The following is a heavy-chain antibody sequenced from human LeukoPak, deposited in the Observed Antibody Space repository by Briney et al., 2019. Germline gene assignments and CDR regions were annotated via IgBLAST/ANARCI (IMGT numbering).Heavy chain of an antibody. Sequence: GGSLRLSCAASGFTFRSYAMSCVRPARGKGGEWVSAISLSGSTTYYADSVKGRFNVSRDNPKHTLYLQMSSLRAEDTAVYYCARPVGCNGGTCGPFDYWGQGTLVTVSS. CDR2: ISLSGSTT. CDR1: GFTFRSYA. CDR3: ARPVGCNGGTCGPFDY. J-gene: IGHJ4*02. D-gene: IGHD2-15*01. V-gene: IGHV3-23*01.